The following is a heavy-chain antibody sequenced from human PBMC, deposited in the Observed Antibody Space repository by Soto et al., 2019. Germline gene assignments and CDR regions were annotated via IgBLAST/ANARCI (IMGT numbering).Heavy chain of an antibody. CDR1: GFTFSPYW. D-gene: IGHD6-19*01. J-gene: IGHJ4*02. CDR3: AGGSGWISDS. CDR2: IKDDGGDE. V-gene: IGHV3-7*05. Sequence: EVQLVESGGGLVQPGGSLRLSCAVSGFTFSPYWMSWVRQASGKGLQWVAIIKDDGGDEHYLEAVRGRFTISRDNAKKSLYLAMDSLRVEDTSVYYCAGGSGWISDSWVQGTLVTVSA.